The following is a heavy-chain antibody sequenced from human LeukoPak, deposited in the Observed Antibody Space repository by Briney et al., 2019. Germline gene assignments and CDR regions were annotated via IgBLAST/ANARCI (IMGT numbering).Heavy chain of an antibody. D-gene: IGHD4/OR15-4a*01. Sequence: PSETLSLTCTVASGSINSYYWSWIRQPAGKGLEWIGRIYSSGSTLYNPSLKTRVTMSVDSSKKQFSLKLSSVTAADTAVYYCARDRNGDGATYFSYWGQGTLVTVSS. V-gene: IGHV4-4*07. CDR2: IYSSGST. CDR3: ARDRNGDGATYFSY. CDR1: SGSINSYY. J-gene: IGHJ4*02.